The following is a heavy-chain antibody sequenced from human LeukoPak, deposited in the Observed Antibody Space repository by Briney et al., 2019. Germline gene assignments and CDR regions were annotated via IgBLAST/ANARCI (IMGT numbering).Heavy chain of an antibody. V-gene: IGHV3-66*01. Sequence: PGGSLRLSCAASGFTVSSNYMSWVRQAPGKGLEWVSVVYSGGITHYADSVKGRFTISRDNSKNTLYLHMNSLRAEDTAVYYCATADSGSYYSGFDYWGQGTLVTVSS. CDR1: GFTVSSNY. CDR3: ATADSGSYYSGFDY. CDR2: VYSGGIT. J-gene: IGHJ4*02. D-gene: IGHD1-26*01.